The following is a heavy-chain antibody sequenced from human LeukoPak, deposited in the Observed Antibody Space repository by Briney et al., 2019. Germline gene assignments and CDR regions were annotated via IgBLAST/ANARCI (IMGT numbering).Heavy chain of an antibody. CDR2: INPNSGGT. V-gene: IGHV1-2*02. J-gene: IGHJ5*02. D-gene: IGHD2-2*02. CDR3: ATGNVVVPAAIIPNWFDP. CDR1: GYTFTGYY. Sequence: ASVKVSCKASGYTFTGYYMHWVRQAPGQGLEWMGWINPNSGGTNYAQKFQGRVTMTRDTSISTAYMELSRLRSDDTAVYYCATGNVVVPAAIIPNWFDPWGQGTLVTVSS.